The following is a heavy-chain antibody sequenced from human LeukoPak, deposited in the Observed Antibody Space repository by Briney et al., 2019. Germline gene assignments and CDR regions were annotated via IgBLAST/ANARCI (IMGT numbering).Heavy chain of an antibody. CDR2: IIPIFGTA. CDR1: GGTFSSYA. D-gene: IGHD6-6*01. CDR3: ARGNGQGYSSSFHAFDI. V-gene: IGHV1-69*06. J-gene: IGHJ3*02. Sequence: GASVKVSCKASGGTFSSYAISWVRQAPGQGLEWMGGIIPIFGTANYAQKFQGRVTITADKSTSTAYMELSSLRSEDTAVYYCARGNGQGYSSSFHAFDIWGQGTMVTVSS.